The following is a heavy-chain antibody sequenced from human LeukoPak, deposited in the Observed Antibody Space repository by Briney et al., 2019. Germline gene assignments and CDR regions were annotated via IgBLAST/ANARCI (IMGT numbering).Heavy chain of an antibody. Sequence: SESLSLTCTVSGGSISSGSYYWSWIRQPAGKGLEWIGRIYLSGSSNYNPSLKSRVTMSVDTSKNQFSLKLSPVTAADTAVYYCARLSTVTTSFDDWGQGTLVTVSS. V-gene: IGHV4-61*02. CDR2: IYLSGSS. CDR1: GGSISSGSYY. CDR3: ARLSTVTTSFDD. D-gene: IGHD4-17*01. J-gene: IGHJ4*02.